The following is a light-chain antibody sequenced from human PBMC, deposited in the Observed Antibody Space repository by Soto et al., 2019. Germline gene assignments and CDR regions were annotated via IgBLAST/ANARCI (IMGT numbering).Light chain of an antibody. CDR1: QNVSSY. CDR2: DAS. J-gene: IGKJ4*01. V-gene: IGKV3-11*01. CDR3: QQRSNWPRLT. Sequence: EIVLTQSPATLSLSPGERATLSCRASQNVSSYLAWYQQKPGQAPRLLIYDASNRAIGIPARFSGSGSGTDLTLTISSLQPEDFAVYFCQQRSNWPRLTFGGGTKVDIK.